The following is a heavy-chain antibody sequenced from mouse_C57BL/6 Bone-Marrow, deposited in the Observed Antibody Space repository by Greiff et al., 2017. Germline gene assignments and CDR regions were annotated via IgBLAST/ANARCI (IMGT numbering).Heavy chain of an antibody. CDR3: ARSSTFCYYFDY. CDR1: GYTFTTYP. V-gene: IGHV1-47*01. CDR2: FHPYNDDT. J-gene: IGHJ2*01. Sequence: VMLVESGAELVKPGASVKMSCKASGYTFTTYPIEWMKQNHGKSLEWIGNFHPYNDDTKYNEKFKGKATLTVEKSSNTVYLELSRLTSDDSAVYYCARSSTFCYYFDYWGQGTTLTVSS. D-gene: IGHD5-1*01.